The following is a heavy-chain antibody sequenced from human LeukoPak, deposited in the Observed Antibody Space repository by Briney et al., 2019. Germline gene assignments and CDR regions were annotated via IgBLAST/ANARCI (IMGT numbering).Heavy chain of an antibody. Sequence: GASVKVSCKESGYTFTSYYMHWVQQAPGQGLEWMGIINPSGGSTSYAQKFQGRVTMTRDMSTSTVYMELSSLRSEDTAVYYCARGRIAARQDWFDPWGQGTLVSVCS. CDR2: INPSGGST. CDR3: ARGRIAARQDWFDP. V-gene: IGHV1-46*01. D-gene: IGHD6-6*01. CDR1: GYTFTSYY. J-gene: IGHJ5*02.